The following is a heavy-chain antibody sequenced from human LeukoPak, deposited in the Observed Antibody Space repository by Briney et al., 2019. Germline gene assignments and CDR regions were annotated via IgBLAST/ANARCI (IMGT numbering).Heavy chain of an antibody. D-gene: IGHD3-10*01. Sequence: SETLSLTCTVSGGSISSYYWSWIRQPPGKGLEWIGYIYYSGSTNYNPSLKSRVTISVDTSKNQFPLKLSSVTAADTAVYYCARARAPVRWFDPWGQGTLVTVSS. J-gene: IGHJ5*02. CDR2: IYYSGST. CDR1: GGSISSYY. V-gene: IGHV4-59*01. CDR3: ARARAPVRWFDP.